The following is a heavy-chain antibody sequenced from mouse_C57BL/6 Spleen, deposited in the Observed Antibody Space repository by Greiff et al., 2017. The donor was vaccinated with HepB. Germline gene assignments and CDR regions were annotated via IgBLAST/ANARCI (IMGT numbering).Heavy chain of an antibody. Sequence: QVQLQQPGAELVRPGSSVKISCKASGYAFSSSWMNWVKQRPGKGLEWIGRIYPGDGDTNYNGKFKGKATLTADKSSSTAYMQLSSLTSEDSAVYFCARSGNAAWFAYWGQGTLVTVSA. D-gene: IGHD3-1*01. CDR3: ARSGNAAWFAY. V-gene: IGHV1-82*01. CDR1: GYAFSSSW. CDR2: IYPGDGDT. J-gene: IGHJ3*01.